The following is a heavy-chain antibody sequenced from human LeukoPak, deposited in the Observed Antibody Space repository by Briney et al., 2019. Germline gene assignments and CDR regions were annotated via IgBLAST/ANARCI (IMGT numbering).Heavy chain of an antibody. CDR1: GFTFSSYA. D-gene: IGHD3-10*01. J-gene: IGHJ4*02. Sequence: GGSLRLSCAASGFTFSSYAMSWVRQAPGKGLEWVSAISGSGGSTYYADSVKGRFTISRDNAKNSLYLQMNSLRAEDTAVYYCASTPTMVRGEGDAYWGQGTLVTVSS. V-gene: IGHV3-23*01. CDR3: ASTPTMVRGEGDAY. CDR2: ISGSGGST.